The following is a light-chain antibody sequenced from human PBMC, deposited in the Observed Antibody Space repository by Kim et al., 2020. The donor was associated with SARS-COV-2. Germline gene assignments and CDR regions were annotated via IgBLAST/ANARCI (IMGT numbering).Light chain of an antibody. CDR2: HVS. CDR3: QQRRNWPLT. V-gene: IGKV3-11*01. CDR1: QSVSSS. J-gene: IGKJ4*01. Sequence: LSPGERATLSCRASQSVSSSLAWYRQKPGQVPRLLIYHVSNRATGIPARFSGSGSGTDFTLTISSLEPEDFAVYYCQQRRNWPLTFGGGTKVYIK.